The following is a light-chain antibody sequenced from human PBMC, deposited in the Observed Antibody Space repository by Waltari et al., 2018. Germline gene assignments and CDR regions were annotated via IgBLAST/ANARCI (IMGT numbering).Light chain of an antibody. Sequence: QTALTQPASVSGSPGQSITTSCTGPNGDFGYHVSWSHQLPGKAPKLLIYDVSNRPSGVPNRFSGSKSGNAASLTISGLQAEDGADYYCCSYTGSSSTRYWVFGGGTTLTVL. CDR1: NGDFGYH. J-gene: IGLJ3*02. V-gene: IGLV2-14*03. CDR2: DVS. CDR3: CSYTGSSSTRYWV.